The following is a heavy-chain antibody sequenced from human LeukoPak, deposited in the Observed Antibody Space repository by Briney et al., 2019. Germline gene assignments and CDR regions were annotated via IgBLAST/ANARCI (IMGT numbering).Heavy chain of an antibody. Sequence: PGGSPRLSCAASGFTFSSYAMSWVRQAPGKGLEWVSAISGSGGSTYYADSVKGRFTISRDNSKNTLYLQMNSLRAEDTAVYYCAKTRSRITMVRGVIIAFDYWGQGTLVTVSS. V-gene: IGHV3-23*01. D-gene: IGHD3-10*01. CDR1: GFTFSSYA. CDR2: ISGSGGST. J-gene: IGHJ4*02. CDR3: AKTRSRITMVRGVIIAFDY.